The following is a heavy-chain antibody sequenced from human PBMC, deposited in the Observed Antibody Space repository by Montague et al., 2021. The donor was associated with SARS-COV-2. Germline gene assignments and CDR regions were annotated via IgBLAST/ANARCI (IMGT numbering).Heavy chain of an antibody. V-gene: IGHV4-61*02. Sequence: TLSLTCTVSGGSISSGSYYWSWIRQPAGKGLEWIGRIYTSGSTNYNPSLKSRVTISVDTSKNQFSLKLSSVTAADTAVYYCASEILWLGATQHYYYYGMDVWGQGTTGTVPS. CDR2: IYTSGST. J-gene: IGHJ6*02. D-gene: IGHD2-21*01. CDR3: ASEILWLGATQHYYYYGMDV. CDR1: GGSISSGSYY.